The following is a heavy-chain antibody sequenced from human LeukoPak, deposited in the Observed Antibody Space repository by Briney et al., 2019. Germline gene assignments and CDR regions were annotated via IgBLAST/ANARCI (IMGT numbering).Heavy chain of an antibody. Sequence: ASVKVSCKASGYTFTGYYMHWVRQAPGQGLEWMGWINPNSGGTNYAQKFQGRVTMTRDTSISTAYVELSRLRSDDTAVYYCASEAYCSGGSCSAYFDYWGQGTLVTVSS. J-gene: IGHJ4*02. D-gene: IGHD2-15*01. CDR1: GYTFTGYY. CDR3: ASEAYCSGGSCSAYFDY. CDR2: INPNSGGT. V-gene: IGHV1-2*02.